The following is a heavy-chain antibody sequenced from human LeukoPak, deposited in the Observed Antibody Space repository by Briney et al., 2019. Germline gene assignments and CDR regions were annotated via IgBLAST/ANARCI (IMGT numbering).Heavy chain of an antibody. D-gene: IGHD5-24*01. Sequence: GGSHRLFCAASGFTFTNAWMYWVRQAPGKGLEWVARIKSRTGGGTTDYAAPVKGRFTISRDDSKNTLYLEMNSLKTEDTGVFYCATRINRDGYNWAFDHWGQGTLVTVCS. J-gene: IGHJ4*02. V-gene: IGHV3-15*01. CDR2: IKSRTGGGTT. CDR3: ATRINRDGYNWAFDH. CDR1: GFTFTNAW.